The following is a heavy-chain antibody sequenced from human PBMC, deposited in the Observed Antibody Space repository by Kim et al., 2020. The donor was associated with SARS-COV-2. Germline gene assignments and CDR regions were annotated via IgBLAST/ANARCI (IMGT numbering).Heavy chain of an antibody. J-gene: IGHJ4*02. CDR1: GFTFSDYS. CDR2: ITKNSGMI. D-gene: IGHD3-10*01. CDR3: AKGGGSGTYSGDY. Sequence: SLRLSCAGSGFTFSDYSMVWVRQAPGKGLEWVSGITKNSGMIDYADSVKGRFTISRDNGASSLYLQMNRLRPEDTALYYCAKGGGSGTYSGDYWGQGTLVTVSS. V-gene: IGHV3-9*01.